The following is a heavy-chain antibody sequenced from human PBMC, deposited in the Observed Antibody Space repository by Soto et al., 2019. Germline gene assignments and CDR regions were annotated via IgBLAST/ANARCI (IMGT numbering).Heavy chain of an antibody. D-gene: IGHD2-2*01. CDR2: IIPILGIA. J-gene: IGHJ4*02. Sequence: QVQLVQSGAEVKKPGSSVKVSCKASGGTFSSYTISWVRQAPGQGLEWMGRIIPILGIANYAQKFQGRVTLTADKSTSTAYMELSRLRSEDTAVYYCAGNLEFCSSTSCHDYWGQGTLVTVSS. V-gene: IGHV1-69*02. CDR1: GGTFSSYT. CDR3: AGNLEFCSSTSCHDY.